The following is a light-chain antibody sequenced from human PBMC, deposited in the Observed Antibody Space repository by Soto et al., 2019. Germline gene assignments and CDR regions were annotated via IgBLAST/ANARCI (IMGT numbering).Light chain of an antibody. Sequence: DIQMTQSPYSRSASVGDRVTVTCRASQSISSYLNWYQQKPGKDPKLLIYAASSLQSGVPLRFSGSGSGTDFTLTISSLQPEDFATYYCQLSYNSPLTFGGGTKVEIK. J-gene: IGKJ4*01. V-gene: IGKV1-39*01. CDR2: AAS. CDR3: QLSYNSPLT. CDR1: QSISSY.